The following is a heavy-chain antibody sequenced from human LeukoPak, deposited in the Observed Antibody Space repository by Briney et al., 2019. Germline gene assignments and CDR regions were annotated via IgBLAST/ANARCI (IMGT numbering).Heavy chain of an antibody. J-gene: IGHJ6*02. CDR2: ISWNSGSI. CDR3: AKDDRPFPIYGMDV. CDR1: GFTFDDYA. V-gene: IGHV3-9*01. Sequence: GRSLRLSCAASGFTFDDYAMHWVRQAPGKGLEWVSGISWNSGSIGYADSVKGRFTISRDNAENSLYLQMNSLRAEDTALYYCAKDDRPFPIYGMDVWGQGTTVTVSS.